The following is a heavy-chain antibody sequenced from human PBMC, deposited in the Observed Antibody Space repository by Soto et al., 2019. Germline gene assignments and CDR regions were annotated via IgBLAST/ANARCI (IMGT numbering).Heavy chain of an antibody. CDR2: ISDTSDYI. CDR1: GFTFSTSN. J-gene: IGHJ5*02. CDR3: ARGPRFQLLPRES. D-gene: IGHD1-1*01. Sequence: EVRLVESGGRLVKPGWSLRLSCIASGFTFSTSNMNWVRQAPGKGLEWVASISDTSDYIYHTDSVKGRFTISRDNAKNSLYLQMNSLRADDTAIYYCARGPRFQLLPRESWGQGTLVTVSS. V-gene: IGHV3-21*01.